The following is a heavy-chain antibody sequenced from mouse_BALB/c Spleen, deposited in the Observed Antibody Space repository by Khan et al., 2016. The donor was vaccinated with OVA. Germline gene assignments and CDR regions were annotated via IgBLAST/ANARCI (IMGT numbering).Heavy chain of an antibody. CDR3: ARDSSGYVGY. D-gene: IGHD3-2*01. Sequence: QVQLQQSGAELAKPGASVKMSCKASGYTFTSYWMHWVKQRPGQGLEWIGYTNPNPGYTEYNQKFHDKATLTADKSSSTAYIQLSILTSEDSAVNYCARDSSGYVGYWGQGTTLTVSS. CDR1: GYTFTSYW. V-gene: IGHV1-7*01. J-gene: IGHJ2*01. CDR2: TNPNPGYT.